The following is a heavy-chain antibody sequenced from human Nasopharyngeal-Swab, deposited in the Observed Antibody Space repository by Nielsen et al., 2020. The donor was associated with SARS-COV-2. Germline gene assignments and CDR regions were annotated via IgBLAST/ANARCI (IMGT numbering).Heavy chain of an antibody. CDR2: IWYDGSNK. CDR3: ARGPYDFWSGYPHYFDY. V-gene: IGHV3-33*01. D-gene: IGHD3-3*01. Sequence: GGSLRLSCAASGFTFSSYGMHWVRQAPGQGLEWVAIIWYDGSNKYYADSVKGRFTISRDNSKNTLYLQMNSLRAEDTAVYYCARGPYDFWSGYPHYFDYWGQGTLVTVSS. J-gene: IGHJ4*02. CDR1: GFTFSSYG.